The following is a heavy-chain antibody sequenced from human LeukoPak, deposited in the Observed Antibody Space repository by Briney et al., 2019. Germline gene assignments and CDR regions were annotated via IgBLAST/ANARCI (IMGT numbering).Heavy chain of an antibody. CDR2: INHSGST. CDR3: ARPVPSRLGWFDP. Sequence: MPSETLSLTCTVSGGSISNGSYYWSWIRQPPGKGLEWIGEINHSGSTNYNPSLKSRVTISVDTSKNQFSLKLSSVTAADTAVYYCARPVPSRLGWFDPWGQGTLVTVSS. CDR1: GGSISNGSYY. J-gene: IGHJ5*02. V-gene: IGHV4-39*07. D-gene: IGHD1-1*01.